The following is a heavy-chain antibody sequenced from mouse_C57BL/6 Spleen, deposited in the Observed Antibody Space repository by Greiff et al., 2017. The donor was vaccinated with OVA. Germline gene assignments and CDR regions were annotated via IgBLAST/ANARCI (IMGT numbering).Heavy chain of an antibody. Sequence: QVQLKQPGAELVKPGASVKMSCKASGYTFTSYWITWVKQRPGQGLEWIGDIYPGSGSTNYNEKFKSKATLTVDTSSSTAYMQLSSLTSEDSAVYYCARSRSRAGYAMDYWGQGTSVTVSS. D-gene: IGHD1-1*01. CDR1: GYTFTSYW. V-gene: IGHV1-55*01. CDR2: IYPGSGST. J-gene: IGHJ4*01. CDR3: ARSRSRAGYAMDY.